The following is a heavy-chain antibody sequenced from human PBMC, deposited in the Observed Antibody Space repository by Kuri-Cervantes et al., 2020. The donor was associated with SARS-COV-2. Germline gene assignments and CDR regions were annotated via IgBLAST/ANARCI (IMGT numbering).Heavy chain of an antibody. V-gene: IGHV3-64D*08. CDR3: VKVTTYYDFWSGYSYGMDV. CDR2: ISSNGGST. CDR1: GFTFSSYA. J-gene: IGHJ6*02. Sequence: GESLKISCAAAGFTFSSYAMHWVRQAPGKGLEYVSAISSNGGSTYYADSVKCRFTISRDNSKNTLYLQMSSLRAEDTAVYYCVKVTTYYDFWSGYSYGMDVWGQGTTVTVSS. D-gene: IGHD3-3*01.